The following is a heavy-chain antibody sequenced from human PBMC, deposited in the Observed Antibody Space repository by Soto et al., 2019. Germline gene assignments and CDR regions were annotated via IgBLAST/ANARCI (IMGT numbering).Heavy chain of an antibody. Sequence: GGSLRLSCAVSRFTFSSYSTHWVRQAPGKGLEWVSVISPDGSDTFYAESVKGRFTISRDNSKNTLYLQMNSLRAEDTAVYYCAKDLGYCSGGSWYWYFDYWGQGTLVTVSS. CDR2: ISPDGSDT. J-gene: IGHJ4*02. CDR3: AKDLGYCSGGSWYWYFDY. CDR1: RFTFSSYS. V-gene: IGHV3-30*04. D-gene: IGHD2-15*01.